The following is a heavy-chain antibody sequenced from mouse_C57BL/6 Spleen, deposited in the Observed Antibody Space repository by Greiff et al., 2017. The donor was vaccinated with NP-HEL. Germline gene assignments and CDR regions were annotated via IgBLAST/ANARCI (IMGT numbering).Heavy chain of an antibody. CDR3: TGRGFPYFDY. CDR2: IRLKSDNYAT. V-gene: IGHV6-3*01. CDR1: GFTFSNYW. J-gene: IGHJ2*01. Sequence: EVKLLESGGGLVQPGGSMKLSCVASGFTFSNYWMNWVRQSPEKGLEWVAQIRLKSDNYATHYAESVKGRFTISRDDSKSSVYLQMNNLRAEDTGIYYCTGRGFPYFDYWGQGTTLTVSS.